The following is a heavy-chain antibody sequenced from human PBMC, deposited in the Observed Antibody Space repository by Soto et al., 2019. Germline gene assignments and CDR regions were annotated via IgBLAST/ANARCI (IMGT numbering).Heavy chain of an antibody. CDR1: GFSFRNYA. CDR3: ANGHATYGLLTHDY. V-gene: IGHV3-23*01. Sequence: GGSLRLSCAASGFSFRNYAMSWVRQAPGKGLEWISTLTGSSSNTYYADSVKGRFAISRDNSRNTLYLQMQSLTAEDTAVYYCANGHATYGLLTHDYWGQGTLVTVSS. CDR2: LTGSSSNT. D-gene: IGHD3-9*01. J-gene: IGHJ4*02.